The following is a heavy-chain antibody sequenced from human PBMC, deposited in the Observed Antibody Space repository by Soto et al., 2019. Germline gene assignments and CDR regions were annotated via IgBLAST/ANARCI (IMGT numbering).Heavy chain of an antibody. V-gene: IGHV3-7*01. J-gene: IGHJ4*02. CDR1: GFTFSSYW. CDR2: IKQDGSEK. Sequence: GGSLILSCAASGFTFSSYWMSWVRQAPGKGLEWVANIKQDGSEKYCVDCVKGRFTITRDDTKISLYLQMNSRITDDTTVYYCATDFYYYDSTGLRDYWGQGTQVTVSS. CDR3: ATDFYYYDSTGLRDY. D-gene: IGHD3-22*01.